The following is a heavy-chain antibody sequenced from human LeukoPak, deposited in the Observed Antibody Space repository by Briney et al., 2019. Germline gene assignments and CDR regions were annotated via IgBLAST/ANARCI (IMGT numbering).Heavy chain of an antibody. CDR2: INPNSGGT. CDR3: AGDLEVPAAPFDP. D-gene: IGHD2-2*01. Sequence: ASVKVSCKASGYTFTGYYMHWVRQAPGQGLEWMGWINPNSGGTNYAQKFQGRVTMTRDTSISTAYMELSRLRSDDTAVYYCAGDLEVPAAPFDPWGQGTLVTVSS. J-gene: IGHJ5*02. CDR1: GYTFTGYY. V-gene: IGHV1-2*02.